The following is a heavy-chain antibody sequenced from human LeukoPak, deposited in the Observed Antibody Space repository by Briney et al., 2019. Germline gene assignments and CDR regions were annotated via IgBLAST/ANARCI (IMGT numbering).Heavy chain of an antibody. V-gene: IGHV3-21*01. D-gene: IGHD4-11*01. J-gene: IGHJ4*02. CDR3: ARDPGSLDSNSIPDY. CDR1: GFTFSSYS. CDR2: ISSSSSYI. Sequence: PGGSLRLSCAASGFTFSSYSMNWVRQAPGKGLEWVSSISSSSSYIYYADSVKGRFTISRDDAKDLLYLQMNSLRAEDTAVYYCARDPGSLDSNSIPDYWGQGTLVTVSS.